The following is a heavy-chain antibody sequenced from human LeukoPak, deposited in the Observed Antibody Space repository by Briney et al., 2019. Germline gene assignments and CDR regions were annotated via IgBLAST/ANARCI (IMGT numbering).Heavy chain of an antibody. D-gene: IGHD3-10*01. CDR2: ISYDGRNK. CDR3: AKDLWTYGSGSSVDY. J-gene: IGHJ4*02. V-gene: IGHV3-30*18. CDR1: GFTFSSYG. Sequence: GGSLRLSCAASGFTFSSYGIHWVRQAPHEGLEWVAVISYDGRNKYYADSVRGRFTISRDNSRNTLYLQMNSLRAEDTALYYCAKDLWTYGSGSSVDYWGQGTLVTVSS.